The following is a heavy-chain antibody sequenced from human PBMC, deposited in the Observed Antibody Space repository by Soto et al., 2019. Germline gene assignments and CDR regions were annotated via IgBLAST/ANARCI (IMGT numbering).Heavy chain of an antibody. Sequence: ASVKVSCKASGYIFNTYSISWVRQAPGQGLEWMGIINPSGGSTSYAQKFQGRVTMTRDTSTSTVYMELSSLRSEDTAVYYCARAPAEYSSSWRYYDYWGQGTLVTVSS. V-gene: IGHV1-46*02. CDR2: INPSGGST. CDR3: ARAPAEYSSSWRYYDY. CDR1: GYIFNTYS. J-gene: IGHJ4*02. D-gene: IGHD6-13*01.